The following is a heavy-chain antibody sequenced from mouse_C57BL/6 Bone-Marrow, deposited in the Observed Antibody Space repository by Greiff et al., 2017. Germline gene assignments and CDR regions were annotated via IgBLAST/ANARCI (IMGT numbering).Heavy chain of an antibody. D-gene: IGHD2-12*01. CDR2: IYPGSGNT. Sequence: LVESGAELVRPGASVKLSCKASGYTFTDYYINWVKQRPGQGLEWIARIYPGSGNTYYNEKFKGKATLTAEKSSSTAYMQLSSLTSEDSAVYFCARGGRRAMDYWGQGTSVTVSS. V-gene: IGHV1-76*01. CDR1: GYTFTDYY. CDR3: ARGGRRAMDY. J-gene: IGHJ4*01.